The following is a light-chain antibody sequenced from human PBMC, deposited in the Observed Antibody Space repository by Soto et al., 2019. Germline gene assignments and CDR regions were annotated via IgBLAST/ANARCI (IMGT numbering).Light chain of an antibody. CDR1: LSVSSY. V-gene: IGKV3-11*02. CDR2: DAS. Sequence: EIVLTQSPATLSLSPGDKATLSCRASLSVSSYLAWYQQKPGQAPRLLMYDASIRATGIPARFSGTGSERDFTLTITGLEPEDFAVYYCQQRSNWPWTFGQGTKVEIK. CDR3: QQRSNWPWT. J-gene: IGKJ1*01.